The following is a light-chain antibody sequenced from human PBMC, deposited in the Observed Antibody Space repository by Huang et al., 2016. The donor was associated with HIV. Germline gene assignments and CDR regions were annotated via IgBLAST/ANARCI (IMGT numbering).Light chain of an antibody. CDR1: QSLIYSDGNTY. V-gene: IGKV2-30*01. J-gene: IGKJ5*01. Sequence: DVVLTQSPLSLPVTLGQPASISCGSSQSLIYSDGNTYLSWFQQRPGQSPRRLIDKISNRDSGVPDRFSGSGSGSDFTLKISKVEAEDVAVYYCMQGTHWPPITFGQGTRLEI. CDR2: KIS. CDR3: MQGTHWPPIT.